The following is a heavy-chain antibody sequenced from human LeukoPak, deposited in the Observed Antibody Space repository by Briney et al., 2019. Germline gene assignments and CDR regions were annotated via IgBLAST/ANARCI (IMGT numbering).Heavy chain of an antibody. J-gene: IGHJ3*02. Sequence: GGSLRLSCAASGFTFSSYGMHWVRQAPGKGLEWVAVIWYDGSNKYYADSVKGRFTISRDNYKNTLYLQMTSLRDEDTGVYYCARSNDAFDIWGQGTMVTVSS. CDR2: IWYDGSNK. CDR3: ARSNDAFDI. CDR1: GFTFSSYG. V-gene: IGHV3-33*01.